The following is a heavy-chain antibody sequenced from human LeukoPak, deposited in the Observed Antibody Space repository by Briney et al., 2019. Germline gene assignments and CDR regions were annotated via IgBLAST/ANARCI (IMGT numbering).Heavy chain of an antibody. CDR1: GGSISSSSYY. V-gene: IGHV4-39*01. CDR3: ASHLLMVYAMAQDAFDI. J-gene: IGHJ3*02. CDR2: IYYSGST. D-gene: IGHD2-8*01. Sequence: SETLSLTCTVSGGSISSSSYYWGWIRQPPGKGLEWIGSIYYSGSTYYNPSLKSRITISVDTSKNQFSLKLSSVTATDTAVYYCASHLLMVYAMAQDAFDIWGQGTMVTVSS.